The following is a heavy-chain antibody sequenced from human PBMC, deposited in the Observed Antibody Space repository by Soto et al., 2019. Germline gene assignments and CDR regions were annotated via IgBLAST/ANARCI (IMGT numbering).Heavy chain of an antibody. CDR1: GGTISGYY. D-gene: IGHD3-3*01. J-gene: IGHJ5*02. CDR2: IYSSGNT. V-gene: IGHV4-4*07. CDR3: ARGQRFSDWFDP. Sequence: SETLSLTCSVSGGTISGYYWTWIRQPAGKGLEWIGRIYSSGNTKYNPSLQSRVTVSLDTSNNQFSLRLTSVTAADTAVYYCARGQRFSDWFDPWGQGTLVTVSS.